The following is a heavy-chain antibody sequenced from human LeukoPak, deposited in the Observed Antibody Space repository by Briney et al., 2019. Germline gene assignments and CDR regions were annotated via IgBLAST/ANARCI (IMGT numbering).Heavy chain of an antibody. V-gene: IGHV3-53*01. CDR1: GFTVSSNY. CDR2: INSGGST. Sequence: GGSLRLSCAASGFTVSSNYMSWVRQAPGKGLEWVSVINSGGSTYYADSVKGRFTISRDNSKNTLYLQMNSLRAEDTAVYYCARVRDIYFDYWGQGTLVSVSS. J-gene: IGHJ4*02. CDR3: ARVRDIYFDY.